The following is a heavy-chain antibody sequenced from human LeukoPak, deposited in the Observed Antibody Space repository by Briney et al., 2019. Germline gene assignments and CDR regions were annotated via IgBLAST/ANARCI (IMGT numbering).Heavy chain of an antibody. J-gene: IGHJ3*02. V-gene: IGHV3-66*01. Sequence: TGGSLRLSCAASGFSVSRNYMTWVRQAPGKGLEWVSVIYSGGRTDYADSVKGRFTISRDSFKNTLYLQMNSLRAEDTAVYYCATGIAAGDAFDIWGQGTMVTVSS. CDR3: ATGIAAGDAFDI. D-gene: IGHD6-13*01. CDR1: GFSVSRNY. CDR2: IYSGGRT.